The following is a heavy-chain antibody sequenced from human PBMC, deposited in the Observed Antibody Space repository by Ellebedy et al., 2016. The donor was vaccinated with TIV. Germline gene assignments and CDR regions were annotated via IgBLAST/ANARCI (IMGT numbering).Heavy chain of an antibody. J-gene: IGHJ3*02. CDR1: GFNFRHFW. D-gene: IGHD3-9*01. Sequence: GESLKISXAASGFNFRHFWMSWVRQSPGKGLEWVANIKQDASEKYYVDSVKGRFTISRDNAKNSLYLQMNSLRAEDTAVYYCARGLRTGYYDALEIWGQGTMVTVSS. CDR2: IKQDASEK. V-gene: IGHV3-7*01. CDR3: ARGLRTGYYDALEI.